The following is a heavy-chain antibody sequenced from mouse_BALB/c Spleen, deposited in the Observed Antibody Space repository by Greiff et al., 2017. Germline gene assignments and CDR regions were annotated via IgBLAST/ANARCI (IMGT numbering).Heavy chain of an antibody. Sequence: EVKLQESGAELVKPGASVKLSCTASGFNIKHTYMHWVKQRPEQGLEWIGRIDPANGNTKYDPKFQGKATITADTSSNTAYLQLSSLTSEDTAVYYCALYYRYPWFAYWGQGTLVTVSA. V-gene: IGHV14-3*02. D-gene: IGHD2-14*01. J-gene: IGHJ3*01. CDR2: IDPANGNT. CDR1: GFNIKHTY. CDR3: ALYYRYPWFAY.